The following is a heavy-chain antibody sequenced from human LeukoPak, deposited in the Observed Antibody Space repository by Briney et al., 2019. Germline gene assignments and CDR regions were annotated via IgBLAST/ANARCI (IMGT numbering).Heavy chain of an antibody. D-gene: IGHD5-24*01. CDR1: GFIFSSYA. J-gene: IGHJ4*02. CDR2: ISYDGSHK. V-gene: IGHV3-30*04. Sequence: GGSLRLSCAASGFIFSSYAMNWVRQAPGKGLEWVAVISYDGSHKYYADFVKGRFTISRDNSKNTLYLQMNSLRPEDTAVYYCARDNISFQIEKATIPLAHWGQGTLVTVSS. CDR3: ARDNISFQIEKATIPLAH.